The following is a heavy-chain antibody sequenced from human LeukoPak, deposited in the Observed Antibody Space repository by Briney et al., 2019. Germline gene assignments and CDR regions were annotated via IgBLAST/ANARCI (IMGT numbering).Heavy chain of an antibody. CDR2: IKQDGSVK. D-gene: IGHD6-19*01. V-gene: IGHV3-7*01. CDR1: GFTFSGYW. Sequence: GGSLRLSCAASGFTFSGYWMIWVRQAPGKGLEWVANIKQDGSVKHYVDSVSGRFTISRDNAKNLLYLQMNSLRDEDTAVYYCVRDSGGYSSVWYDAFDVWGRGTKVTVSS. J-gene: IGHJ3*01. CDR3: VRDSGGYSSVWYDAFDV.